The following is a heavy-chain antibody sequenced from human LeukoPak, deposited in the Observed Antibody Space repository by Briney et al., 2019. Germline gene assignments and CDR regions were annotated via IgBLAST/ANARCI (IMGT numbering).Heavy chain of an antibody. CDR1: GFHFSSYA. CDR2: ITASGGRT. Sequence: GGSVRLSCAASGFHFSSYAMNWVRQAPGKGLEWVSGITASGGRTYYACSLKGRFTITRDESKNTVYLHMNSLRAEDTAVYYCAKPPMALDIVVVPASPLFDKWGQGTLV. CDR3: AKPPMALDIVVVPASPLFDK. V-gene: IGHV3-23*01. J-gene: IGHJ4*02. D-gene: IGHD2-2*03.